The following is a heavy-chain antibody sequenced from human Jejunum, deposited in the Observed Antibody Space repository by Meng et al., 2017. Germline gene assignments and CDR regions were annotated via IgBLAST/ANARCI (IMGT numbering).Heavy chain of an antibody. Sequence: QVQLVPSGVELKNTGASVKVSCNTSGYIFISYGISWVRQAPGQGLEWMGWISVYHGNTNYAQKLQGRVTMTTDTSTSTAYMELRSLRSDDTAVYFCARDYSGTSYRYSDYWGQGTLVTVSS. CDR1: GYIFISYG. J-gene: IGHJ4*02. V-gene: IGHV1-18*01. CDR3: ARDYSGTSYRYSDY. CDR2: ISVYHGNT. D-gene: IGHD1-26*01.